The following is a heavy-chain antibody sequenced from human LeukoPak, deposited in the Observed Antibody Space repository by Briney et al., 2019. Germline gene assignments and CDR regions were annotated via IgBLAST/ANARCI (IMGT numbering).Heavy chain of an antibody. J-gene: IGHJ6*03. Sequence: GGSLRLSCAASGFTFSSYSANWVRQAPGKGLEWVSCISSSSSYIHYADSVKGRFTISRDNAKNSLYLQMNSLRAEDTAVYYCARDRHYSDSSGYWTSSYYYMDVWGKGTTVTVSS. CDR3: ARDRHYSDSSGYWTSSYYYMDV. V-gene: IGHV3-21*01. CDR2: ISSSSSYI. CDR1: GFTFSSYS. D-gene: IGHD3-22*01.